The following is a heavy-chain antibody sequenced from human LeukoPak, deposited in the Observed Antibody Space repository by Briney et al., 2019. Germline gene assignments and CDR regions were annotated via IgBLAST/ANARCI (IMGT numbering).Heavy chain of an antibody. J-gene: IGHJ4*02. CDR2: INHSGST. Sequence: PSETLSLTCAVYGGSFSGHYWSWIRQPPGKGLEWIGEINHSGSTSYNPSLKSRVTISVDTSKNQFSLKLSSVTAADTAVYYCASRYFWGSYRYNDYWGQGTLVTVSS. CDR1: GGSFSGHY. D-gene: IGHD3-16*02. CDR3: ASRYFWGSYRYNDY. V-gene: IGHV4-34*01.